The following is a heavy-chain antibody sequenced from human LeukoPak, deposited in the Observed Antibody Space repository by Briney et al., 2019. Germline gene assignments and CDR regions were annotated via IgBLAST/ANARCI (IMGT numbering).Heavy chain of an antibody. CDR1: GGSISSYY. D-gene: IGHD1-26*01. Sequence: SETLSLTCTVSGGSISSYYWSWLRQPPGKGLEWIGSIYYSGSTYYNPSLKSRVTISVDTSKNQFSLKLSSVTAADTAVYYCARDFAPRIAGGWFDPWGQGTLVTVSS. CDR3: ARDFAPRIAGGWFDP. J-gene: IGHJ5*02. CDR2: IYYSGST. V-gene: IGHV4-59*01.